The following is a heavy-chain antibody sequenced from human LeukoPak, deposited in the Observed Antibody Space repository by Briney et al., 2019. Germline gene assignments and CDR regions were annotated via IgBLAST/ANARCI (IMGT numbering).Heavy chain of an antibody. Sequence: ASVKVSCKASGYTFTTYDFTWVRQAPGQELEWMGWISGSNGNRNYAQKLQGRVTMTTDTSTSTAFMELRSLRSDDTAVYYCARSSGWYALAIDYWGQGTLVTVSS. CDR3: ARSSGWYALAIDY. CDR2: ISGSNGNR. CDR1: GYTFTTYD. V-gene: IGHV1-18*01. J-gene: IGHJ4*02. D-gene: IGHD6-19*01.